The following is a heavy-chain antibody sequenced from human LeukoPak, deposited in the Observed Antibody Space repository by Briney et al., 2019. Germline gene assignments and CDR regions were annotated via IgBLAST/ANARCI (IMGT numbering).Heavy chain of an antibody. CDR2: ISGSGGST. J-gene: IGHJ4*02. V-gene: IGHV3-23*01. D-gene: IGHD1-26*01. Sequence: GGSLRLSCAASGFTFSTYVMSWVRQAPGKGLEWVSAISGSGGSTYYADSVKGRFTISRDNSYNTLYLQMNSLRAEDTAVYYCAKGSTLLYCFDYWGQGTLVTVSS. CDR3: AKGSTLLYCFDY. CDR1: GFTFSTYV.